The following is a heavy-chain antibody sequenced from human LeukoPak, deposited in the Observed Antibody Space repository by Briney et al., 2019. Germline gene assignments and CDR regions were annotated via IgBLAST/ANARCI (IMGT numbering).Heavy chain of an antibody. J-gene: IGHJ6*02. D-gene: IGHD3-3*01. V-gene: IGHV4-59*08. CDR1: GGSISSDY. CDR3: ARRRGGGTMDV. Sequence: PSETLSLTCTVSGGSISSDYWSWIRQPPGKGLEWIGDIYYSGSTYYNPSLKSRVTISVDASKKHFSLKLTSVTAADTAIYYCARRRGGGTMDVWGQGITVTVSS. CDR2: IYYSGST.